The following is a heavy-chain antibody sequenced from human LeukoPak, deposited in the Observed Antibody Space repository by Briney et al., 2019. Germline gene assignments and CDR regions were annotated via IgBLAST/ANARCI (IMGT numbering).Heavy chain of an antibody. Sequence: GGSLRLSCSASGFTFSSYGLQWVRQAPGKGLEWVSYISSSAGTTYYADSVKGRFTISRDNAKNSLYLQMNSLRAEDTAVYFCARQQQQLWYDWGQGTLVTVSS. CDR3: ARQQQQLWYD. CDR2: ISSSAGTT. J-gene: IGHJ4*02. D-gene: IGHD5-18*01. CDR1: GFTFSSYG. V-gene: IGHV3-48*03.